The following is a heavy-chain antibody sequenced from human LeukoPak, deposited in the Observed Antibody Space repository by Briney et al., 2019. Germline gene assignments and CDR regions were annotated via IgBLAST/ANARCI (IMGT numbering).Heavy chain of an antibody. Sequence: SCTASGYTFSSYAMSWVRQAPGKGLEWVSAISGSGGSTYYADSVKGRFTISRDNSKNTLYLQMNSLRAEDTAVYYCAKVRFRFDYWGQGTLVTVSS. CDR2: ISGSGGST. CDR3: AKVRFRFDY. CDR1: GYTFSSYA. V-gene: IGHV3-23*01. J-gene: IGHJ4*02. D-gene: IGHD4-17*01.